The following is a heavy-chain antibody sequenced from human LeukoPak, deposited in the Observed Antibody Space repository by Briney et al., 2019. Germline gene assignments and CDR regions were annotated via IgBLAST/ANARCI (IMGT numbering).Heavy chain of an antibody. CDR3: ARSDRGDYNFDY. D-gene: IGHD4-17*01. Sequence: GGSLRLSCEVSGFSVGGYALHWVRQALGKGLEWVAVISFDGSQKYYADSVKGRFTISRDTFKNTLFLQMDSLSGEDTGFYYCARSDRGDYNFDYWGQGTLVTVSS. CDR1: GFSVGGYA. CDR2: ISFDGSQK. J-gene: IGHJ4*02. V-gene: IGHV3-30*04.